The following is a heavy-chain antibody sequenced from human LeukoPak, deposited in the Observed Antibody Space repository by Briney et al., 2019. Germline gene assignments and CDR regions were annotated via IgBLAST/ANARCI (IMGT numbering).Heavy chain of an antibody. V-gene: IGHV3-30*03. Sequence: GGSLRLSCAASGFTFSSYGMHWVRQAPGKGLEWVAVISYDGSNKYYADSVKGRFTISRDNAKNSLYLQMNSLRAEDTAVYYCARIPEYSSSWFFDYWGQGTLVTVSS. CDR3: ARIPEYSSSWFFDY. D-gene: IGHD6-13*01. J-gene: IGHJ4*02. CDR2: ISYDGSNK. CDR1: GFTFSSYG.